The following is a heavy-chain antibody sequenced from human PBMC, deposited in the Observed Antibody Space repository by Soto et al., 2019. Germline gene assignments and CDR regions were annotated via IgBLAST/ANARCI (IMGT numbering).Heavy chain of an antibody. J-gene: IGHJ4*02. CDR2: IYYSGST. CDR3: ARTIAARHHFDY. D-gene: IGHD6-6*01. Sequence: SETLSLTCTVSGGSISSGGYYWSWIRQHPGKGLEWIGYIYYSGSTYYNPSLKSRVTISVDTSKNQFSLKLSSVTAADTAVYYCARTIAARHHFDYWGQGTLVTVSS. CDR1: GGSISSGGYY. V-gene: IGHV4-31*03.